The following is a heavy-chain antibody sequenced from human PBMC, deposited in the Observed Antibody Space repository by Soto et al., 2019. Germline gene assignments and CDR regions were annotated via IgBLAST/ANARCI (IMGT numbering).Heavy chain of an antibody. Sequence: QVQLVQSGAEVKKPGASVKVSCKASGYTFTSYGISWVRQAPGQGLEWMGWISAYNGNTNYAQKLQGRVTMTTDTSTSTAYMELRSLISDDRAVYYRATPLPFYFDSSGPSWGQGTLVTVPS. J-gene: IGHJ5*02. CDR3: ATPLPFYFDSSGPS. D-gene: IGHD3-22*01. CDR1: GYTFTSYG. CDR2: ISAYNGNT. V-gene: IGHV1-18*01.